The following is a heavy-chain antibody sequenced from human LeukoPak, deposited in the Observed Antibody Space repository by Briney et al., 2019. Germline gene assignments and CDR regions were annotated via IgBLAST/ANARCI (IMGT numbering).Heavy chain of an antibody. CDR2: INHSGST. D-gene: IGHD6-6*01. Sequence: SETLSLTCAAYGGSFSGYYWSWIRQPPGRGLEWMGEINHSGSTNYNPSLKSRVTISVDTSKNQFSLKLSSVTAADTAVYYCARGRQAYSSSSSWFDPWGQGTLVTVSS. J-gene: IGHJ5*02. CDR1: GGSFSGYY. CDR3: ARGRQAYSSSSSWFDP. V-gene: IGHV4-34*01.